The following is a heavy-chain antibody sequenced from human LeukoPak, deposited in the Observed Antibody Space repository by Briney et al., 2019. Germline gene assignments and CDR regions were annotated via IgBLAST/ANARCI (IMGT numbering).Heavy chain of an antibody. Sequence: SETLSLTCAVYGGSFSGYYWSWIRQPPGKGLEWIGEINHSGSTNYNPSLKSRVTISVDTSKNQFSLKLSSVTAADTAVYYCARDLDYYDSTWFDPWGQGTLVTVSS. CDR2: INHSGST. D-gene: IGHD3-22*01. CDR1: GGSFSGYY. V-gene: IGHV4-34*01. CDR3: ARDLDYYDSTWFDP. J-gene: IGHJ5*02.